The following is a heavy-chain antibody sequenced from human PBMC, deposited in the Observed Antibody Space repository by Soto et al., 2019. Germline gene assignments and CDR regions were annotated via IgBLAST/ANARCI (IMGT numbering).Heavy chain of an antibody. V-gene: IGHV1-3*01. Sequence: ASVKVSCKASGYTFTSYAMHWVRQAPGQRLEWMGWINAGNGNTKYSQKFQGRVTITRDTSASTAYMELSSLRSEDTAVYYCARSRGYSYGPQPYYYYYYGMDVWGQGTTLTVSS. J-gene: IGHJ6*02. D-gene: IGHD5-18*01. CDR3: ARSRGYSYGPQPYYYYYYGMDV. CDR1: GYTFTSYA. CDR2: INAGNGNT.